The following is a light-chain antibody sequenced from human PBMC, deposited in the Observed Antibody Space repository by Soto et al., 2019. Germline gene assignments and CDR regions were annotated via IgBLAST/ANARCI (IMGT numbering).Light chain of an antibody. CDR3: SSYAASDTFVI. CDR1: DSDVGGYNF. CDR2: EVY. V-gene: IGLV2-8*01. J-gene: IGLJ2*01. Sequence: QSALTQPPSASGSPGQSVTISCTGTDSDVGGYNFVSWYQQHPGRAPKLMIYEVYQRPSGVPDRFSGSKSGNTASLTVSGLQAEDEANYYCSSYAASDTFVIFGGGTKLTVL.